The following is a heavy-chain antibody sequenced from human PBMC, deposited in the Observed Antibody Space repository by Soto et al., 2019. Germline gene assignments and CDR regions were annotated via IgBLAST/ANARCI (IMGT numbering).Heavy chain of an antibody. V-gene: IGHV3-7*01. D-gene: IGHD6-19*01. Sequence: EVQLVESGGGLVQPGGSLRLSCAASGFTFSSYWRSWVRQAPGKGLEWVANIKQDGSEKYYVDSVKGRFTISRDNAKNSRYLQMNSLRAEDTAVYYCAREGVWCGMDVWGQGTTVTVSS. CDR2: IKQDGSEK. CDR3: AREGVWCGMDV. J-gene: IGHJ6*02. CDR1: GFTFSSYW.